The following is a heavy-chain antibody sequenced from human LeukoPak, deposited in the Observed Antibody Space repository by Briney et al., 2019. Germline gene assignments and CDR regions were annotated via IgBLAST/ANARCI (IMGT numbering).Heavy chain of an antibody. V-gene: IGHV4-4*07. CDR2: IYTSGST. CDR1: GGSISSYY. CDR3: ARAGYYHSSGYSY. J-gene: IGHJ4*02. D-gene: IGHD3-22*01. Sequence: SETLSLTCTVSGGSISSYYWSWIRQPAGKGLEGVGRIYTSGSTNYNPSLKGRLTMSVDTSKNQFSLKLSSVTDADTAVYYCARAGYYHSSGYSYWGQGTLVTVSS.